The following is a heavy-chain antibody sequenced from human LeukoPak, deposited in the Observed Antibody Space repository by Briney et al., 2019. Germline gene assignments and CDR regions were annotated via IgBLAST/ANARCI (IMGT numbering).Heavy chain of an antibody. CDR1: GGSISSYY. Sequence: SETLSLTCTVSGGSISSYYWSWIRQPPGKGLEWIGYIYYSGSTYYNPSLKSRVTISVDRSKNQFSLKLSSVTAADTAVYYCARHHKGDGYSIPYNWFDPWGQGTLVTVSS. D-gene: IGHD5-24*01. CDR3: ARHHKGDGYSIPYNWFDP. CDR2: IYYSGST. V-gene: IGHV4-59*08. J-gene: IGHJ5*02.